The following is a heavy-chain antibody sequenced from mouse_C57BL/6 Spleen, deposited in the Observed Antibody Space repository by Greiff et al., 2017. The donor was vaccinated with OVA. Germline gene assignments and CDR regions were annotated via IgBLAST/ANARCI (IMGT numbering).Heavy chain of an antibody. V-gene: IGHV1-26*01. D-gene: IGHD1-1*01. J-gene: IGHJ2*01. Sequence: VQLQQSGPELVKPGASVKISCKASGYTFTDYYMNWVKQSHGKSLEWIGDINPNNGGTSYNQKFKAKATLTVDKSSSTAYMELRSLTSEDSAVYYCARWDYGSSFDYWGQGTTLTVSS. CDR3: ARWDYGSSFDY. CDR2: INPNNGGT. CDR1: GYTFTDYY.